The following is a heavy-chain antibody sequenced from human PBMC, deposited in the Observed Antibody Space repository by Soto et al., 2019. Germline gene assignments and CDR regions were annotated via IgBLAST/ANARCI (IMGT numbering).Heavy chain of an antibody. J-gene: IGHJ6*03. Sequence: QAQLVQSGAEVKRPGSSVKVSCKASGDTFSSYSISWVRQAPGQGLEWMGRIIPMVGTPNYAQKFQGRVTFSADKSPSTAYMVLNSLIPDDTAVYYCATDGGSTSSSAYNYFMDVWGKGTPVTVSS. CDR2: IIPMVGTP. CDR1: GDTFSSYS. V-gene: IGHV1-69*08. CDR3: ATDGGSTSSSAYNYFMDV. D-gene: IGHD3-16*01.